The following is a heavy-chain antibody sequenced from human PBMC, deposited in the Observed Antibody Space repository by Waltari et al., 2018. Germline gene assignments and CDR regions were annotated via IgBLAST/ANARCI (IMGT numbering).Heavy chain of an antibody. CDR2: INPNSGGT. CDR1: GYTFTGYY. CDR3: ARGEWLIAVAGTSWWFDP. J-gene: IGHJ5*02. V-gene: IGHV1-2*02. D-gene: IGHD6-19*01. Sequence: QVQLVQSGAEVKKPGASVKVSCKASGYTFTGYYMHWVRQAPGQGLEWMGWINPNSGGTNYAQKFQGRVTMTRDTSINTAYMELSRLRSDDTAVYYCARGEWLIAVAGTSWWFDPWGQGTLVTVSS.